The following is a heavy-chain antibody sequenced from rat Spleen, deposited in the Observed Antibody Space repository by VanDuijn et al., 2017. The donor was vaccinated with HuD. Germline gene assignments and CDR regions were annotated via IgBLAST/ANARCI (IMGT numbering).Heavy chain of an antibody. Sequence: EVQLVESGGGLIQPGSPLKLSCVASGFTFSGNWLNWIRQAPTKGLEWVAYISAGGGSTYYRDSVKGRFTTSRDNAKSTLYLQMDSLRSEDTATYYCTQQLGDWFAYWGQGTLVTVSS. CDR3: TQQLGDWFAY. V-gene: IGHV5-27*01. CDR1: GFTFSGNW. CDR2: ISAGGGST. D-gene: IGHD1-10*01. J-gene: IGHJ3*01.